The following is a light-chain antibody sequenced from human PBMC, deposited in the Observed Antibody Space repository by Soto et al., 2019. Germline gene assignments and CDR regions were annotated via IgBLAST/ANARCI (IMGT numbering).Light chain of an antibody. Sequence: DIQMTQSPSSLSASVGDRVTITCRASQNIAIHLNWYQQKAGKAPNLLIFGATSLRSGVPSRFSASGSGTDFTLTISSLQPEDFGTYYCQQSYRSLPTFGPGTKVEI. J-gene: IGKJ3*01. CDR1: QNIAIH. CDR2: GAT. CDR3: QQSYRSLPT. V-gene: IGKV1-39*01.